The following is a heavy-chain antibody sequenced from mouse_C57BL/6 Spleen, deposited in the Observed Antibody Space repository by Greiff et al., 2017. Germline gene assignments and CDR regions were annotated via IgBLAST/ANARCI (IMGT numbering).Heavy chain of an antibody. Sequence: VKLMESGAELVRPGASVTLSCKASGYTFTDYEMHWVKQTPVHGLEWIGAIDPETGGTAYNQKFKGKAILTADKSSSTAYMELRSLTSEDSAVYYCTSWDVTYWGQGTTLTVSS. CDR1: GYTFTDYE. D-gene: IGHD4-1*01. V-gene: IGHV1-15*01. CDR2: IDPETGGT. J-gene: IGHJ2*01. CDR3: TSWDVTY.